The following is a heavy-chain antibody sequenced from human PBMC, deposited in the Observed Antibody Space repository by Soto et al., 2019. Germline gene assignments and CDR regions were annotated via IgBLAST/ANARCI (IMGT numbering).Heavy chain of an antibody. J-gene: IGHJ4*02. D-gene: IGHD2-21*01. V-gene: IGHV5-51*01. CDR3: TKGATSPCES. CDR1: GYRFTSSW. CDR2: VYPSDSDV. Sequence: PGESLKISCQGSGYRFTSSWIGWVRQMPGKGLEWLGNVYPSDSDVRYSPSFEGRVTISADNSINTAYLHLLNLKASDTAIYYCTKGATSPCESWGKGTRVRVSA.